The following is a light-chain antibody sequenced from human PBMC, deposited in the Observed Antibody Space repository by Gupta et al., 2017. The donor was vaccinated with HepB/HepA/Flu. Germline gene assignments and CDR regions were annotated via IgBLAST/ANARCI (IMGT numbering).Light chain of an antibody. CDR3: CSYAGTHWV. CDR2: EVS. Sequence: QSALTQPASVSGSPGQSLTISCTGTSSDVGSYNLVSWYQQHPGKAPKLMIYEVSKRPSGVSNRFSGSKSGNTASLTISGLQAEDEDDYYCCSYAGTHWVFGGGTKLTVL. V-gene: IGLV2-23*02. CDR1: SSDVGSYNL. J-gene: IGLJ3*02.